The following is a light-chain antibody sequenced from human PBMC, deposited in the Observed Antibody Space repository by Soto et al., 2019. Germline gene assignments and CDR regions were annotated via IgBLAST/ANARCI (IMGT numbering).Light chain of an antibody. Sequence: QSVLTQPPSASGTPGQRVTISCSGSSSNIGSNSVNWDQQLPGTAPKLLMYSSNQRPSGVPDRFSGSKSGTSASLAISGLQSEDEADYYCAAWDDSLNGVVFGGGTKLTV. CDR1: SSNIGSNS. V-gene: IGLV1-44*01. CDR3: AAWDDSLNGVV. CDR2: SSN. J-gene: IGLJ2*01.